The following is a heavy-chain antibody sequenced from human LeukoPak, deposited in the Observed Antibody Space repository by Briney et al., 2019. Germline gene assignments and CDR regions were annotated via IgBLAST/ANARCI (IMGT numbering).Heavy chain of an antibody. J-gene: IGHJ5*02. Sequence: PSETLSLTCAVYGGSFSGYYWSWIRQPPGKGLEWSGEINHSGSTNYNPSLKSRVTISVYTSKNQCSPKLRSVTAADTAVYYCARGGYYGWGNDFRFDPWGQGTLVTVSS. CDR3: ARGGYYGWGNDFRFDP. CDR2: INHSGST. V-gene: IGHV4-34*01. CDR1: GGSFSGYY. D-gene: IGHD3-10*01.